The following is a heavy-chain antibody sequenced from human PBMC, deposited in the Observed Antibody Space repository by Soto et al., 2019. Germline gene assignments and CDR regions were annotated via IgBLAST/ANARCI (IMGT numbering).Heavy chain of an antibody. CDR1: GFTFSSYG. V-gene: IGHV3-33*01. Sequence: GVSLRLSWAASGFTFSSYGMHWVRQAPGKGLEWVAVIWYDGSDKYYADSVKGRFTISRDNSKNTLYLQMNSLRAEDTAVYYCARGSNASNYYGMDVWGQGITVTV. J-gene: IGHJ6*02. CDR3: ARGSNASNYYGMDV. CDR2: IWYDGSDK.